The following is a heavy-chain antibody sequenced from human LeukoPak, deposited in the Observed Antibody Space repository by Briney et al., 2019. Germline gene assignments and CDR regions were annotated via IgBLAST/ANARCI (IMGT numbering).Heavy chain of an antibody. CDR1: GYTFTSYY. J-gene: IGHJ1*01. Sequence: ASVKVSCKASGYTFTSYYMHWVRQAPGQGLEWMGIINPSGGSTSYAQKFQGRVTMTRDTSTSTVYMELSSLRSEDTAVYYCARDLGSGSYQRHAEYFQHWGQGTLVTVSS. CDR3: ARDLGSGSYQRHAEYFQH. D-gene: IGHD1-26*01. CDR2: INPSGGST. V-gene: IGHV1-46*01.